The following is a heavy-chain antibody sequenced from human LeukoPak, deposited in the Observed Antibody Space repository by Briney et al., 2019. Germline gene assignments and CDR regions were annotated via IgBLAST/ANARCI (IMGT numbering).Heavy chain of an antibody. CDR3: AKGPSSSSYFDYFDY. Sequence: PGRSLRLSCAASGFTFDDYAMHWVRHAPGKGLEWVSGISWNSGSIVYADSVKGRFTISRDNAKNSLYLQMNSLRAEDMALYYCAKGPSSSSYFDYFDYWGQGTLVTVSS. V-gene: IGHV3-9*03. CDR2: ISWNSGSI. J-gene: IGHJ4*02. D-gene: IGHD6-6*01. CDR1: GFTFDDYA.